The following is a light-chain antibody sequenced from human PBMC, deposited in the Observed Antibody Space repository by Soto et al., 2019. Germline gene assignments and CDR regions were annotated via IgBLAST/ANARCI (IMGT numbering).Light chain of an antibody. CDR2: GAS. CDR1: QSVNSR. Sequence: VLTQSPGALALSPGERATLSCRASQSVNSRLAWYQHKPGQAPRLLISGASNRASGIPARFSAWGSGTDFTLTISSLEPDDFAVYYCQQRSNWQITFGQRRR. J-gene: IGKJ5*01. V-gene: IGKV3-11*01. CDR3: QQRSNWQIT.